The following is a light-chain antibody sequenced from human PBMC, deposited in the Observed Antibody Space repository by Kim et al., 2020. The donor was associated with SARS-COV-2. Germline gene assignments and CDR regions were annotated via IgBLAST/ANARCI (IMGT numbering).Light chain of an antibody. CDR3: QQRSNWPPT. V-gene: IGKV3-11*01. CDR2: DAS. CDR1: QSVSSY. Sequence: LSPGDRATRSCRASQSVSSYLAWYQQKPGQAPRLLIYDASNRATGIPARFSGSGSGTDFTLTISSLEPEDFAVYYCQQRSNWPPTFGQGTKVDIK. J-gene: IGKJ1*01.